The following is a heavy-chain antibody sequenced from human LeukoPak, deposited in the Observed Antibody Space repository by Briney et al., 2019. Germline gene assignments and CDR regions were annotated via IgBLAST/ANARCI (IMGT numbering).Heavy chain of an antibody. D-gene: IGHD6-13*01. J-gene: IGHJ4*02. CDR3: ASSPTWSSSRTALFDY. CDR1: GGSISSSSYY. V-gene: IGHV4-39*01. Sequence: ASETLSLTCTVSGGSISSSSYYWGWIRQPPGKGLEWIGSIYYSGSTYYNPSLKSRVTISVDTSKNQFSLKLSSVTAADTAVYYCASSPTWSSSRTALFDYWGQGTLVTVSS. CDR2: IYYSGST.